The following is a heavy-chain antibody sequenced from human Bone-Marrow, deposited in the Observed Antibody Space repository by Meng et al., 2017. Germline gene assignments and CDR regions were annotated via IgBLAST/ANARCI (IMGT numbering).Heavy chain of an antibody. CDR3: ARDEDISAAGKLFGDY. V-gene: IGHV1-2*02. CDR2: INPKSGDT. Sequence: QVPLGESGAEVKKPGASVKVSCKASGYTFTSYGISWVRQAPGQGLEWMGWINPKSGDTHYAQKFQARVTMTGDTSISTAYMELSGLRSDDTAMYYCARDEDISAAGKLFGDYWGQGTLVTVSS. D-gene: IGHD6-25*01. J-gene: IGHJ4*02. CDR1: GYTFTSYG.